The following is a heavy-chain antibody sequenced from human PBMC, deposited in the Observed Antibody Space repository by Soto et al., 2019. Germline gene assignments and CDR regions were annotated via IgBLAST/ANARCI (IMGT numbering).Heavy chain of an antibody. CDR3: GRDEVGNGVGV. V-gene: IGHV3-7*01. J-gene: IGHJ6*02. CDR1: GFTFSDFW. CDR2: IRGDGSEK. Sequence: EVRLVESGGGLVQPGGSLRLSCEASGFTFSDFWMSWVRQAPGKGLEWVANIRGDGSEKRYVDSVRGRFTISRDNAKNSVYLQMNSLRSDDTALYHCGRDEVGNGVGVGGQGTRVTVSS.